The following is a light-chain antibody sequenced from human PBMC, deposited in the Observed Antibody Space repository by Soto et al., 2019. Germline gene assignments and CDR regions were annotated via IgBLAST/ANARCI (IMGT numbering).Light chain of an antibody. V-gene: IGKV3-15*01. CDR2: GAS. J-gene: IGKJ4*01. CDR3: QHYNNWIAS. CDR1: QTITSN. Sequence: EIVLTQSPGTLSLSPGARVPLSCRASQTITSNLAWYQQKPGQAPRLLIYGASTRATGIPVRFSGSGSGTEFTLTISSLQSEDFAVYYCQHYNNWIASFGGGTKVDIK.